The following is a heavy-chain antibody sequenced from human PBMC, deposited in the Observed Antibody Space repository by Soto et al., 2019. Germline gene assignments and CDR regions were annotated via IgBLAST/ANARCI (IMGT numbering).Heavy chain of an antibody. J-gene: IGHJ6*02. CDR3: ARRGQTAVYYYYGMDV. CDR2: IYPGDSDT. V-gene: IGHV5-51*01. Sequence: GESLKISCKGSGFSFTNYWIGWVRRMPGKGLEWMGLIYPGDSDTRYSSSFQGQVTISADKSISTAYLQWSSLKASDTAMYYCARRGQTAVYYYYGMDVWAKGLRSPSP. CDR1: GFSFTNYW.